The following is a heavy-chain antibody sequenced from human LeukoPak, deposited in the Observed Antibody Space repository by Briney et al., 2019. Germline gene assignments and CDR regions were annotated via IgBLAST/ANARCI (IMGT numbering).Heavy chain of an antibody. Sequence: GGSLRLSCAASGFTFSSYSMKWVRQAPGKGLEWVSSISSSSSYIYYADSVKGRFTISRDNAKNSLYLQMNSLRAEDTAVYYCARDVYYYDSSGEMDWGQGTLVTVSS. CDR1: GFTFSSYS. V-gene: IGHV3-21*01. D-gene: IGHD3-22*01. J-gene: IGHJ4*02. CDR2: ISSSSSYI. CDR3: ARDVYYYDSSGEMD.